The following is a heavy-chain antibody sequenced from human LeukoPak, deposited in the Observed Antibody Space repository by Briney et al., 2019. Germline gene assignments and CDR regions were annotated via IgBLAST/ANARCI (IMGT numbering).Heavy chain of an antibody. CDR3: ARDHAAGWELPLNWFDP. D-gene: IGHD1-26*01. V-gene: IGHV1-18*01. CDR1: GYTFTSYG. J-gene: IGHJ5*02. Sequence: ASVKVSCKASGYTFTSYGINWVRQAPGQGLEWMGWISTYNGHTNYAQKFQGRVTMTTDTSTSTASMELRSLRSDDTAVYYCARDHAAGWELPLNWFDPWGQETLVTVSS. CDR2: ISTYNGHT.